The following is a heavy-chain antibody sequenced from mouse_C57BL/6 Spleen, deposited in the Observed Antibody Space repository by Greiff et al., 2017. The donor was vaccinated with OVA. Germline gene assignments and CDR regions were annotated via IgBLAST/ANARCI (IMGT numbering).Heavy chain of an antibody. CDR1: GYTFTSYG. Sequence: QVQLQQSGAELARPGASVKLSCKASGYTFTSYGISWVKQRTGQGLEWIGEINPRSGNTYYTEKFKGKATLTADKSSSTAYMELRSLTSEDSAVYFCVSWDGYLGGQGTLVTVSA. V-gene: IGHV1-81*01. CDR2: INPRSGNT. J-gene: IGHJ3*01. D-gene: IGHD2-3*01. CDR3: VSWDGYL.